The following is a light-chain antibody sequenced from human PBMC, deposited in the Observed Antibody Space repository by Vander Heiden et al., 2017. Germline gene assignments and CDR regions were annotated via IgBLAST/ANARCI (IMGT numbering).Light chain of an antibody. J-gene: IGLJ3*02. Sequence: SFVMPQPPSVSVAPGPTATITCGGNNIGAKSVHWDQQMPGQAPVVVVYDDEDRPSGIPERFSGSNSGNTATLTNSRVEVGEEADYYCQLWDRNSDNVVFGGGTRLTVL. CDR2: DDE. V-gene: IGLV3-21*02. CDR3: QLWDRNSDNVV. CDR1: NIGAKS.